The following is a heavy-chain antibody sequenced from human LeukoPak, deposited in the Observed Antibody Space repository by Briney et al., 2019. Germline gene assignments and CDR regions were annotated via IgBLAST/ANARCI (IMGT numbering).Heavy chain of an antibody. CDR3: ARRIGIWNDGSYYYYYMDV. Sequence: PSETLSLTCTVSGGSISSSSYYWGWIRQPPGKGLEWIGSIYYSGSTYYNPSLKSRVTISVDTSKNQFSLKLSSVTAADTAVYYCARRIGIWNDGSYYYYYMDVWGKGTTVTVSS. D-gene: IGHD1-1*01. J-gene: IGHJ6*03. CDR2: IYYSGST. CDR1: GGSISSSSYY. V-gene: IGHV4-39*01.